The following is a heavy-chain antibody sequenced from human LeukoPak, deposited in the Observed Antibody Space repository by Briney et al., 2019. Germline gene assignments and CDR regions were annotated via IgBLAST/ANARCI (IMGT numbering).Heavy chain of an antibody. CDR3: ARMTTVTTGLDY. J-gene: IGHJ4*02. CDR2: INAGNGNT. V-gene: IGHV1-3*01. Sequence: ASVKVSCKASGGTSSSYAISWVRQAPGQGLEWMGWINAGNGNTKYSQKFQGRVTITRDTSASTAYMELSSLRSEDTAVYYCARMTTVTTGLDYWGQGTLVTVSS. D-gene: IGHD4-17*01. CDR1: GGTSSSYA.